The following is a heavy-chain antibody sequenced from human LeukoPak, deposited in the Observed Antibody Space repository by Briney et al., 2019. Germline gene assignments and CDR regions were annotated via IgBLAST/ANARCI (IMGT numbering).Heavy chain of an antibody. CDR1: GFTANNNT. J-gene: IGHJ3*02. D-gene: IGHD1-26*01. V-gene: IGHV3-53*01. Sequence: PGGALRPSSAASGFTANNNTKWVGPPAAREGAGVASVIYSGGSTYYADSVKGRFTISRDNSKNTLYLQMNSLRAEDTAVYYCASAKVGATTDAFDIWGQGTMVTVS. CDR3: ASAKVGATTDAFDI. CDR2: IYSGGST.